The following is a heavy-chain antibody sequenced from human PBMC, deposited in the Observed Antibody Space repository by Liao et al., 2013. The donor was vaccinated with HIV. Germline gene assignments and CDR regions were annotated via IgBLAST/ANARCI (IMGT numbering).Heavy chain of an antibody. CDR2: IYTSGST. J-gene: IGHJ4*02. Sequence: QVQLQESGPGLVKPSQTLSLTCTVSGGSISSSSYYWGWIRQPAGKGLEWIGRIYTSGSTNYNPSLKSRVTISVDTSKNQFSLKLSSVTAADTAVYYCARGNGSGYYYLGYWGQGTLVTVSS. V-gene: IGHV4-61*02. D-gene: IGHD3-22*01. CDR1: GGSISSSSYY. CDR3: ARGNGSGYYYLGY.